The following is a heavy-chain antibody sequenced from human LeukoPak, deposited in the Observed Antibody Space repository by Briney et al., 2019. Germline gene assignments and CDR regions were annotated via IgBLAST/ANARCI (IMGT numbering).Heavy chain of an antibody. V-gene: IGHV3-15*01. J-gene: IGHJ4*02. CDR2: IKSKTDGGTT. D-gene: IGHD6-19*01. Sequence: GGSLRLSCAASGFTFSDAWMSWVRQAPGKGLEWVGRIKSKTDGGTTDYAAPVKGRFTISRDDSKNTLYLQMNSLKTEDTAVYYCTTGSFSGWFDYWGQGTLVTVSS. CDR1: GFTFSDAW. CDR3: TTGSFSGWFDY.